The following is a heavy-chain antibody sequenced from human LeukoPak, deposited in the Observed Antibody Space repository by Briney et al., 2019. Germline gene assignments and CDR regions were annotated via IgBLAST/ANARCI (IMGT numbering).Heavy chain of an antibody. Sequence: SETLSLACAVYGGSFSGYYWSWIRQPPGKGLEWIGDINHSGSTNYNPSLKSRVTISVDTSKNQFSLKLSSVTAADTAVYYCARSTTVTSLDYWGQGTLVTVSS. CDR3: ARSTTVTSLDY. J-gene: IGHJ4*02. V-gene: IGHV4-34*01. CDR1: GGSFSGYY. CDR2: INHSGST. D-gene: IGHD4-17*01.